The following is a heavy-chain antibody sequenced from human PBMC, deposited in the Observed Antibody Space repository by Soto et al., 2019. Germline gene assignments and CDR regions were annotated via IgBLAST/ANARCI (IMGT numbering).Heavy chain of an antibody. CDR2: IYYSGST. J-gene: IGHJ3*02. Sequence: TSETLSLTCTVSGGSISSYYWSWIRQPPGKGLEWIGYIYYSGSTYYNPSLKSRVTISVDTSTNQFSLKLSSVTAADTAVYYCASVYGDDHDAFDIWGQGTMVTVSS. CDR3: ASVYGDDHDAFDI. CDR1: GGSISSYY. V-gene: IGHV4-59*08. D-gene: IGHD4-17*01.